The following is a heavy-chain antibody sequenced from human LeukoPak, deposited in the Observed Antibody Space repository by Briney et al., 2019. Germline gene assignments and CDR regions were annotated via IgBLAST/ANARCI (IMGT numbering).Heavy chain of an antibody. J-gene: IGHJ4*02. CDR1: GFTFSSYW. CDR3: TRDSYTNTWHEEGRDY. D-gene: IGHD1-14*01. Sequence: GGSLRLSCAASGFTFSSYWMTWVRQAPGKGLEWVANIKEDGSDKHYVESVKGRFTISRDTAKNSLYLQMNSLRAEDTAVYYCTRDSYTNTWHEEGRDYWGQGTLVIVSS. V-gene: IGHV3-7*01. CDR2: IKEDGSDK.